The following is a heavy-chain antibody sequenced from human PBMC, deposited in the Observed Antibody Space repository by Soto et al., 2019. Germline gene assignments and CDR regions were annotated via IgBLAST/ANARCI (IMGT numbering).Heavy chain of an antibody. CDR2: IGTSSSYI. CDR1: GFTFGTYT. J-gene: IGHJ6*02. Sequence: PGGSLRLSGAASGFTFGTYTMNWVRQAPGKGLEWVSSIGTSSSYIYYADSVRGRFTISRDNAKDSLYLQMSSLRAEDTAVYYCARVMCGDCSTYYYYSMDVWGQGTTVTVSS. V-gene: IGHV3-21*01. CDR3: ARVMCGDCSTYYYYSMDV. D-gene: IGHD2-21*02.